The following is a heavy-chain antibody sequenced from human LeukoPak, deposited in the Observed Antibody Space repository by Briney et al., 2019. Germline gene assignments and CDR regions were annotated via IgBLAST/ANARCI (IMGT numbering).Heavy chain of an antibody. D-gene: IGHD2-2*01. V-gene: IGHV1-18*01. CDR3: AREFIVVVPAAAYGMDV. Sequence: ASVTVSCKASGYTFTSFGISWVRQAPGRGLEWMGWISTYNGNTNYAQKLQGRVTMTTDTSTSTAYMELRSLRSDDTAVYYCAREFIVVVPAAAYGMDVWGQGTTVTVSS. CDR1: GYTFTSFG. CDR2: ISTYNGNT. J-gene: IGHJ6*02.